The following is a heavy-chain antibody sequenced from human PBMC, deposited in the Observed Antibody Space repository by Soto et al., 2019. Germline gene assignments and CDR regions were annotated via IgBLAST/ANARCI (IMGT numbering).Heavy chain of an antibody. Sequence: EVQLLESGGGVVQPVGSLRLSCAASGFTFSAYAMSWVRQAPGKGLQWVSGVGGSDTDKHYADSVRGRFTVSRDNSKNTLYLQMNSLRADDTAVYYCAKDATAVNGVWDPFDMWGQGTEVTVSS. CDR2: VGGSDTDK. V-gene: IGHV3-23*01. D-gene: IGHD2-8*01. J-gene: IGHJ3*02. CDR1: GFTFSAYA. CDR3: AKDATAVNGVWDPFDM.